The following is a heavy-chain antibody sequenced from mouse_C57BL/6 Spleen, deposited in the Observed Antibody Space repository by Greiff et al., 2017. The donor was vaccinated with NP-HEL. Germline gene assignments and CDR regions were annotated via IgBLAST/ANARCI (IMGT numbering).Heavy chain of an antibody. CDR2: ISSGGDYI. J-gene: IGHJ1*03. D-gene: IGHD2-4*01. CDR3: TRAEGRGDPSTMITTGYFDV. V-gene: IGHV5-9-1*02. Sequence: EVQGVESGEGLVKPGGSLKLSCAASGFTFSSYAMSWVRQTPEKRLEWVAYISSGGDYIYYADTVKGRFTISRDNARNTLYLQMSSLKSEDTAMYYCTRAEGRGDPSTMITTGYFDVWGTGTTVTVSS. CDR1: GFTFSSYA.